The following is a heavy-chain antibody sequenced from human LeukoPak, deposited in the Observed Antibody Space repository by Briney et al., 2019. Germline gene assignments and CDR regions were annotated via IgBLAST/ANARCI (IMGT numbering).Heavy chain of an antibody. D-gene: IGHD3-3*01. CDR1: GFTFSSYA. CDR2: IRHDGSEK. Sequence: GGSLRLSCTVSGFTFSSYAMSWVRQAPGKGLEWVASIRHDGSEKYYVDSVRGRFTISRDNTMNSLYLQMSSLRAEDTAVYYCATDRGWRTSGYYLYYFEYWGQGTLVTYSS. V-gene: IGHV3-7*01. CDR3: ATDRGWRTSGYYLYYFEY. J-gene: IGHJ4*02.